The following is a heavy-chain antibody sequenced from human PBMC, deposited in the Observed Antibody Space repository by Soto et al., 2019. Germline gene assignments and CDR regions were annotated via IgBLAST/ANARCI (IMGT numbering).Heavy chain of an antibody. CDR1: GFTFSSYA. J-gene: IGHJ2*01. CDR2: ISGSGGST. Sequence: EVQLLESGGGLVQPGGSLRLSCAASGFTFSSYAMNWVRQAPGKGLEWVSVISGSGGSTYYADAVKGRFTISRDNSKNTIYLQMNSLRAADTAVYYGANRTVRWYFDLWGRVTLVTVSS. D-gene: IGHD4-17*01. CDR3: ANRTVRWYFDL. V-gene: IGHV3-23*01.